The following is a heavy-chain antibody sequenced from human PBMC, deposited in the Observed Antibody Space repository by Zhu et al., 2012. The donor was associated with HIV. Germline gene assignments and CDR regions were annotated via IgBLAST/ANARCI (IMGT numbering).Heavy chain of an antibody. CDR1: GGSISSYY. D-gene: IGHD3-16*01. J-gene: IGHJ4*02. Sequence: QVQLQESGPGLVKPSETLSLTCTVSGGSISSYYWSWIRQPPGKGLEWIGYIYTSGSTSYNPSLESRVTMSVDTSKNQFSLRLSSVTAADTAVYYCARGSYGLDYWGQGTLVTVSS. V-gene: IGHV4-4*09. CDR2: IYTSGST. CDR3: ARGSYGLDY.